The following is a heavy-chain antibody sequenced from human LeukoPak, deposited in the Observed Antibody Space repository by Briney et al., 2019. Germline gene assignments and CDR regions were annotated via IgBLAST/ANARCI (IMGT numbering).Heavy chain of an antibody. V-gene: IGHV3-11*04. Sequence: GGSLRLSCAASGFTFSDYYMSWIRQAPGKGLEWVSYISSSGSTIYYADSVKGRFTISRDNAKNSLYLQMNSLRAEDTAVYYCARDSPPYYDFWSGYYDYWGQGTLVPVSS. CDR2: ISSSGSTI. CDR1: GFTFSDYY. D-gene: IGHD3-3*01. CDR3: ARDSPPYYDFWSGYYDY. J-gene: IGHJ4*02.